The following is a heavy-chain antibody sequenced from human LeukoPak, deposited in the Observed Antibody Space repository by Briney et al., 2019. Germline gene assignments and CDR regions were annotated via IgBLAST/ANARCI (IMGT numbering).Heavy chain of an antibody. J-gene: IGHJ6*02. CDR2: IYSGGST. CDR1: GFTVSSNY. Sequence: PGGFLRLSCAASGFTVSSNYMSWVRQAPGKGLEWVSVIYSGGSTYYADSVKGRFTISRDNSKNTLYLQMNSLRAEDTAVYYCAREWSRGGMDVWGQGTTVTVSS. V-gene: IGHV3-53*01. D-gene: IGHD2-15*01. CDR3: AREWSRGGMDV.